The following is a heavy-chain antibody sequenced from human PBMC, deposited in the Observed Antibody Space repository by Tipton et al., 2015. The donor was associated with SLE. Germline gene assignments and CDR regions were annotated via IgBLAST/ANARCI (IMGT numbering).Heavy chain of an antibody. V-gene: IGHV3-33*06. Sequence: SLRLSCVASGFTFSSYGMHWVRQAPGKGLEWVAVIWYDGSNKYYADSVKGRFTISRDNSKNTLYLQMNSLRAEDTAVYYCAKGWNYERRYFDLWGRGTLVTVSS. J-gene: IGHJ2*01. D-gene: IGHD1-7*01. CDR2: IWYDGSNK. CDR1: GFTFSSYG. CDR3: AKGWNYERRYFDL.